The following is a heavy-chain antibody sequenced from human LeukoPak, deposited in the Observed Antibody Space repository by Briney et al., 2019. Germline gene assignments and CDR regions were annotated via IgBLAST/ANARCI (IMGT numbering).Heavy chain of an antibody. D-gene: IGHD7-27*01. V-gene: IGHV3-66*01. CDR3: ARGEPGDAVPFDY. J-gene: IGHJ4*02. CDR1: GFTFINYW. CDR2: IYSGGST. Sequence: GGSLRLSCSASGFTFINYWMSWVRQAPGKGLEWVSVIYSGGSTYYADSVKGRFTISRDNSKNTLYLQMNSLRAEDTAVYYCARGEPGDAVPFDYWGQGTLVTVSS.